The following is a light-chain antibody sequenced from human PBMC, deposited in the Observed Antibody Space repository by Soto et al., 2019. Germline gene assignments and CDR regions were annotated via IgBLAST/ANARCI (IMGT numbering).Light chain of an antibody. CDR1: QGISTY. CDR2: AAS. CDR3: QQSYITAWT. J-gene: IGKJ1*01. Sequence: ASVGDGVSSNCLSSQGISTYLNWYHQKPGKAPKLLIYAASSLQSGVPSRFGGGGSETDFTFTITSLQLEDFATYSCQQSYITAWTFCRGTKVDIK. V-gene: IGKV1-39*01.